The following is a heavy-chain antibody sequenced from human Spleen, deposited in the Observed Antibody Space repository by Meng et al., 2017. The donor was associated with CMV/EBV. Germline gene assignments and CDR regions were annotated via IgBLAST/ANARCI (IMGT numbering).Heavy chain of an antibody. CDR2: IYSGGST. V-gene: IGHV3-66*02. CDR3: ARQSGFWSGYYAFDY. J-gene: IGHJ4*02. Sequence: GGSLRLSCAASGFTVSSNYMSWVRQAPGKGLEWVSVIYSGGSTYYADSVKGRFTISRDNSKNTLYLQMNSLRAEDTAVYYCARQSGFWSGYYAFDYWGQGTLVTVSS. D-gene: IGHD3-3*01. CDR1: GFTVSSNY.